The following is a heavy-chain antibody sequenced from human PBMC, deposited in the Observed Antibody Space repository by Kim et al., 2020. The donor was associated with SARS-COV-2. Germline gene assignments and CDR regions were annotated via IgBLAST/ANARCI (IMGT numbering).Heavy chain of an antibody. V-gene: IGHV4-39*01. CDR1: GGSISSSSYY. CDR3: ARLSGSHLYFDY. J-gene: IGHJ4*02. Sequence: SETLSLTCTVSGGSISSSSYYWGWIRQPPGKGLEWIESIYYSGSTYYNPSLKSRVTISVDTSKNQFSLKLSSVTAADTAVYYCARLSGSHLYFDYWGQGTLVTVSS. CDR2: IYYSGST. D-gene: IGHD1-26*01.